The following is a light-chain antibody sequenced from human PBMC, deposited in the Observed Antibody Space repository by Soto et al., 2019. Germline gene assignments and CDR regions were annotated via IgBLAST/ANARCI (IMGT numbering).Light chain of an antibody. CDR3: KQYNTWSSLP. Sequence: EIVMTQSPATLSVSPGERVTLSCRASQSISSNLAWYQQKPGQAPSLLMYGTSTRATGIPARFSGSGSGTELTLTISSLQSEDFAVYSCKQYNTWSSLPSGRGTRLEIK. CDR2: GTS. J-gene: IGKJ5*01. V-gene: IGKV3-15*01. CDR1: QSISSN.